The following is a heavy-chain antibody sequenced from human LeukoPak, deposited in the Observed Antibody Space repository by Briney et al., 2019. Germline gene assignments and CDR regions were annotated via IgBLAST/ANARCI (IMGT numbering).Heavy chain of an antibody. CDR1: GFTFDDYA. Sequence: GGSLRLSCTASGFTFDDYAMHWVRQAPGKSLEWVSFISWDGGSTYYADSVKGRFTISRDNSKNSLYLRMNSLRAEDTALYYCAKDTGGSRSLPSYYFDYWGQGTLVTVSS. CDR3: AKDTGGSRSLPSYYFDY. V-gene: IGHV3-43D*04. CDR2: ISWDGGST. D-gene: IGHD3-10*01. J-gene: IGHJ4*02.